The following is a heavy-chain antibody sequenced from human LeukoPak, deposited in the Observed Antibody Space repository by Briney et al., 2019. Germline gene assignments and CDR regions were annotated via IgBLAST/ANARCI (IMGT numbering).Heavy chain of an antibody. Sequence: PSETLSLTCTVSGGSISSSSYYWGWIRQPPGKGLEWIGSIYYSGSTYYNPSLKSRVTISVDTSKNQFSLKLSSVTAADTAVYYCARQGIAAAETFWFDPWGQGTLVTVSS. V-gene: IGHV4-39*01. CDR3: ARQGIAAAETFWFDP. J-gene: IGHJ5*02. CDR1: GGSISSSSYY. D-gene: IGHD6-13*01. CDR2: IYYSGST.